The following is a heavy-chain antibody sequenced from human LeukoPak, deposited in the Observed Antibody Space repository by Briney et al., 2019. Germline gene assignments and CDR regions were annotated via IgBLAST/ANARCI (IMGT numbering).Heavy chain of an antibody. V-gene: IGHV4-34*01. CDR1: GGSFSGYY. CDR3: ARGLLILWWRSLKRLSTDAFDI. CDR2: INHSGST. D-gene: IGHD2-21*01. Sequence: SETLSLTCAVYGGSFSGYYWSWIRQPPGKGLEWIGEINHSGSTNYNPSLKSRVTISVDTSKNQFSLKLSSVTAADTAVYDCARGLLILWWRSLKRLSTDAFDIWGQGTMVTVSS. J-gene: IGHJ3*02.